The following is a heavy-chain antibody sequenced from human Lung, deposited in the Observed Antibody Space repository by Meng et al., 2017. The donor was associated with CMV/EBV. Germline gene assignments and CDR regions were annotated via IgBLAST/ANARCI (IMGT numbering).Heavy chain of an antibody. CDR1: GYSFTRYY. CDR2: INPNNGDT. D-gene: IGHD6-13*01. CDR3: ARVEGPAGAMLKYFYYYGMEV. V-gene: IGHV1-8*01. Sequence: ASVKVSCKASGYSFTRYYINWVRQAPGQGLEWMGWINPNNGDTGYAQKFQGRVTMTRDTSISTVYMELNSLRSEDTAVYYCARVEGPAGAMLKYFYYYGMEVWGQGTTVTVSS. J-gene: IGHJ6*02.